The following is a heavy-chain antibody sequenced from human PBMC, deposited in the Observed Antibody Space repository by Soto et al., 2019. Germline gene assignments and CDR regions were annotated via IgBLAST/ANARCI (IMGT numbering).Heavy chain of an antibody. CDR3: ARFFRCSGGSCYGDYYYYYYMDV. Sequence: ASVKVSCKASGYTFTSYDINWVRQATGQGLEWMGWMNPNSGNTGYAQKFQGRVTMTRNTSISTAYMELSSLRSEDTAVYYCARFFRCSGGSCYGDYYYYYYMDVWGKGTTVTVSS. V-gene: IGHV1-8*01. CDR1: GYTFTSYD. CDR2: MNPNSGNT. J-gene: IGHJ6*03. D-gene: IGHD2-15*01.